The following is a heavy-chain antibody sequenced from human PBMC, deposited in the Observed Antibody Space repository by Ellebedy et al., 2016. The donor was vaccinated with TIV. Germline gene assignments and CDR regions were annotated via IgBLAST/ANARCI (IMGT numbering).Heavy chain of an antibody. J-gene: IGHJ4*02. CDR1: GYTFSNSP. CDR2: MNPNSGNT. V-gene: IGHV1-8*02. CDR3: ARELRRDAF. D-gene: IGHD5-24*01. Sequence: AASVKVSCKASGYTFSNSPITWVRQATGQGLEWMGYMNPNSGNTGYAQNFQGRVTMTRNTSISTAYMELSSLRSEDTAVYYCARELRRDAFWGQGTLVTVSS.